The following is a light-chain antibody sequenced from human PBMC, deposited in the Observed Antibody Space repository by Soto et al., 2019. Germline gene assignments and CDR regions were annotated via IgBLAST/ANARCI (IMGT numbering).Light chain of an antibody. CDR2: AAS. CDR1: QTISRF. CDR3: QQSYSSPPT. V-gene: IGKV1-39*01. Sequence: DIQMTQSPSSLSASVGDRVTITCRASQTISRFLSWYQKKPGKAPKLLIYAASTLQPGVPSRFSGSRSGPDFTLTISSLQPEDFATYYCQQSYSSPPTFGQGTKVEIK. J-gene: IGKJ1*01.